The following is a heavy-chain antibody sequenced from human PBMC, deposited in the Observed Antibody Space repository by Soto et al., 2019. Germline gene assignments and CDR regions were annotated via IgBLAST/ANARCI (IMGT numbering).Heavy chain of an antibody. D-gene: IGHD4-4*01. J-gene: IGHJ4*02. CDR3: ARVASDYINSADH. V-gene: IGHV3-23*01. CDR1: GFIFNAYA. Sequence: EVQLLESGGGLLQPGGPLRLSCAASGFIFNAYAMPWVRQAPGKGLEWVSAIGGSGGNTYYAASVKGRFTISRDNSKDTVDLEMNRMRVDDTAVYFFARVASDYINSADHWGQGILVTVSS. CDR2: IGGSGGNT.